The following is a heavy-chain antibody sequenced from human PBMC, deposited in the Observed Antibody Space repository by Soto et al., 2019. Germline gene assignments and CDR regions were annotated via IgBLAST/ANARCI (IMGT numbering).Heavy chain of an antibody. D-gene: IGHD2-8*02. CDR2: ISPDGSEE. Sequence: EGSLRLSCAASGFTFTSYCMKWVRQAPGKGLEGVANISPDGSEEYYVDSVKGRFTISRDNAKNSVYLQMNSLRGEDTALYYCTRDLNHDTGPWGQGTQVTVSS. CDR3: TRDLNHDTGP. J-gene: IGHJ5*02. CDR1: GFTFTSYC. V-gene: IGHV3-7*01.